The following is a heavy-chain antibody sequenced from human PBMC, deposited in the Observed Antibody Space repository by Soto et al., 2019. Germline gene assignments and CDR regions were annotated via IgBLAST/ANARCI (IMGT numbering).Heavy chain of an antibody. CDR1: GFTFSSYG. D-gene: IGHD3-16*01. CDR2: ISYDGSNK. CDR3: AKGYDG. J-gene: IGHJ4*02. V-gene: IGHV3-30*18. Sequence: GGSLRLSCAASGFTFSSYGMHWVRQAPGKGLEWVAVISYDGSNKYYADSVKGRFTISRDNSKNTPYLQMNSLRAEDTAVYYCAKGYDGWGQGTLVTVSS.